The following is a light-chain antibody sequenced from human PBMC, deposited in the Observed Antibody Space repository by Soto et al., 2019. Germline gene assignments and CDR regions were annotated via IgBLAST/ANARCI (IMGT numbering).Light chain of an antibody. CDR2: EVI. J-gene: IGLJ1*01. CDR3: GSYAGSNNFV. CDR1: NSNIGAGYD. Sequence: QSVLTQPPSVSGAPGQRVTIACTGSNSNIGAGYDVHWYQQHPGKAPKLMIYEVIKRPSGVPDRFSGSKSGNTASLTVSGLQAEDEADYYCGSYAGSNNFVFGTGTKVTVL. V-gene: IGLV2-8*01.